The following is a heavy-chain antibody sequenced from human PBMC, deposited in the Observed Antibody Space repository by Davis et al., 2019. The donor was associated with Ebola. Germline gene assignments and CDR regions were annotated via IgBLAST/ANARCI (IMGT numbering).Heavy chain of an antibody. CDR2: ISIHNGQT. CDR1: RGTFTSDS. V-gene: IGHV1-18*01. J-gene: IGHJ4*02. Sequence: ASLKVSCKPSRGTFTSDSVSWVRQAPGQGPEWMGWISIHNGQTNYAQKLQGRVTMTTDTSTSTAYMELSSLRSEDTAVYYCARVRWKQWLEIDYWGQGTLVTVSS. D-gene: IGHD6-19*01. CDR3: ARVRWKQWLEIDY.